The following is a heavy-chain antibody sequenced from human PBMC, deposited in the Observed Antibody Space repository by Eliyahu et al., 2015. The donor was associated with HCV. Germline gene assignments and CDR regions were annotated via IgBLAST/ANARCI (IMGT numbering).Heavy chain of an antibody. Sequence: EVQLVESGGGLVQPGGSLRLSCAASGFTFSSYSMNWVRQAPGKGLEWVSYISSSSSTIYYADSVKGRFTISRDNAKNSLYLQMNSLRAEDTAVYYCARVVSGENQQPTPQSYYYYYYYMDVWGKGTTVTVSS. CDR1: GFTFSSYS. V-gene: IGHV3-48*01. D-gene: IGHD2-15*01. J-gene: IGHJ6*03. CDR3: ARVVSGENQQPTPQSYYYYYYYMDV. CDR2: ISSSSSTI.